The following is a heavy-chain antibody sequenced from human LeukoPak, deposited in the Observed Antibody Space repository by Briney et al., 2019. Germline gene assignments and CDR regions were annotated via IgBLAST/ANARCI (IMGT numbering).Heavy chain of an antibody. CDR3: ARDGLVSGWGGFNP. V-gene: IGHV4-4*07. CDR1: GDSISSSY. J-gene: IGHJ5*02. CDR2: IHISGST. Sequence: PSETLSLTCTVSGDSISSSYWSWIRQPAGKGLEWIGRIHISGSTNYNPSLTSRVTLSIDTSKNQFSLDLSSVTAADTAVYYCARDGLVSGWGGFNPWGQGTLVTVSS. D-gene: IGHD6-19*01.